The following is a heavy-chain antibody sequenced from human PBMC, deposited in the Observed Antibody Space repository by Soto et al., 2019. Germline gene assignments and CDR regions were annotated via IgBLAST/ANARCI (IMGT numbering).Heavy chain of an antibody. CDR1: GXTISSYA. CDR2: IIGSGGRT. V-gene: IGHV3-23*01. J-gene: IGHJ4*02. CDR3: AKDPDGYQPLPSPFDY. Sequence: GSLRLSCAASGXTISSYAMSWVRQAPGKGLEWVSAIIGSGGRTYYADSVKGRFAISRDNSKNTLYLQMNSLRAEATAVYHCAKDPDGYQPLPSPFDYWGQGTLLTV. D-gene: IGHD2-2*01.